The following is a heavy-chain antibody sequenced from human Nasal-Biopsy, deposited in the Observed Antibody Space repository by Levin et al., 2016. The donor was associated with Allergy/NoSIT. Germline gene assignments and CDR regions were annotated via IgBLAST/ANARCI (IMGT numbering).Heavy chain of an antibody. J-gene: IGHJ4*02. CDR1: GDTVSSDSTA. CDR2: TVYRSRWFE. V-gene: IGHV6-1*01. CDR3: VRAIGYSKFI. Sequence: SQTLSLTCAISGDTVSSDSTAWNWLRQSPSRGFEWLGRTVYRSRWFEDYAESVTGRIIIMPDTSRNQFSLQLKSVTPEDTAVYFCVRAIGYSKFIWGQGILVTVSS. D-gene: IGHD5-12*01.